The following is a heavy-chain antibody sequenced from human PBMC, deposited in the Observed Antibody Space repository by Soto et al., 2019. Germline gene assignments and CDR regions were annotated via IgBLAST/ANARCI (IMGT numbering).Heavy chain of an antibody. D-gene: IGHD3-9*01. CDR2: IYYSGST. V-gene: IGHV4-59*08. CDR1: GGSISSYY. Sequence: PSETLSLTCTVSGGSISSYYWSWIRQPPGKGLEWIGYIYYSGSTNYNPSLKNRVTISVDTSKNQFSLKLSSVTAADTAVYYCARLHTAETTPYYDILTGYFDYWGQGTLVTVSS. CDR3: ARLHTAETTPYYDILTGYFDY. J-gene: IGHJ4*02.